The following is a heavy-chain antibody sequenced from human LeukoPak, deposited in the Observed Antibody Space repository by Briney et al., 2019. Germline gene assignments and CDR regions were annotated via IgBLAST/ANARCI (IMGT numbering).Heavy chain of an antibody. Sequence: GGSLRLSCAASGFTFSSYSMNWVRQAPGKGLEWVSSISSSSSYIYYADSVKGRFTISRDNAKNSLYLQMNSLRAEDTAVYYCARELDSSSWYFCLAYWGQGTRVTVSS. V-gene: IGHV3-21*01. CDR3: ARELDSSSWYFCLAY. CDR1: GFTFSSYS. CDR2: ISSSSSYI. J-gene: IGHJ4*02. D-gene: IGHD6-13*01.